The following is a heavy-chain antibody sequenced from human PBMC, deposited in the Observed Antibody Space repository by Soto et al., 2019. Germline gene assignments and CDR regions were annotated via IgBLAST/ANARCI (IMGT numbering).Heavy chain of an antibody. CDR2: MNPNSGET. CDR3: ARGTSTWQAFDI. J-gene: IGHJ3*02. V-gene: IGHV1-8*01. D-gene: IGHD3-16*01. Sequence: ASVKVSCKASGYTFTSYDINWVRQATGQGLEWMGWMNPNSGETIYAQKFQGRVTITADKSTSTAYMELSSLRSEDTAVYYCARGTSTWQAFDIWGQGTMVTVSS. CDR1: GYTFTSYD.